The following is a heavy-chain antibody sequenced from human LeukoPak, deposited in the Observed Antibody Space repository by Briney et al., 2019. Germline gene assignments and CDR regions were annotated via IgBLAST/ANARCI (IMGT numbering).Heavy chain of an antibody. CDR2: IYYSGST. CDR1: GGSISSSNYY. CDR3: ARLGSSWFDP. Sequence: SETLSLTCTVSGGSISSSNYYWGWIRQPPGKGLEWIGTIYYSGSTYYNPSLNSRVTMSVDTSKNQFSLKLSSVTPPDTAVYYCARLGSSWFDPWGQGTLVTVSS. V-gene: IGHV4-39*01. J-gene: IGHJ5*02. D-gene: IGHD6-13*01.